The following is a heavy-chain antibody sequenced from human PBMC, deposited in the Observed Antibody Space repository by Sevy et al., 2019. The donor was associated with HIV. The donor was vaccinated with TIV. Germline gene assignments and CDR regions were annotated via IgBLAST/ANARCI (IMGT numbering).Heavy chain of an antibody. Sequence: GGSLRLSCAASGFTFSSYSMYWVRQAPGKGLEWVSSISSSSSYIYYADSVKGRFTISRDNAKNSLYLQMNSLRAEDTAVYYCATLGGSSSWYGDTYYFDYWGQRTLVTVSS. J-gene: IGHJ4*02. CDR1: GFTFSSYS. V-gene: IGHV3-21*01. CDR3: ATLGGSSSWYGDTYYFDY. CDR2: ISSSSSYI. D-gene: IGHD6-13*01.